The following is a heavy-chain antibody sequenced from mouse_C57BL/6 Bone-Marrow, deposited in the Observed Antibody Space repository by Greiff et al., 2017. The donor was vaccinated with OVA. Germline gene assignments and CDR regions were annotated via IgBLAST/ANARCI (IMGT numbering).Heavy chain of an antibody. J-gene: IGHJ4*01. CDR3: ARDNSSGYCYYAMDY. Sequence: EVQLVESEGGLVQPGSSMKLSCTASGFTFSDYYMAWVRQVPEKGLEWVANINYDGSSTYYLDSLKSRFIISRDNAKNILYLQMSSLKSEDTATYYCARDNSSGYCYYAMDYWGQGTSVTVSS. D-gene: IGHD3-2*02. CDR2: INYDGSST. CDR1: GFTFSDYY. V-gene: IGHV5-16*01.